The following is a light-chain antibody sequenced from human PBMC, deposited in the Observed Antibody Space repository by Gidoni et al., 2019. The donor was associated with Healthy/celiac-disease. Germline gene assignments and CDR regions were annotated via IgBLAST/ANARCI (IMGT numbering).Light chain of an antibody. Sequence: QSALTQPASVSGSPGQSITISCTGTSSDVGGSHYVPWYQQHPGKAPKLMIYDVSNRPSWVSNRFSGSKSGHTASLTISGLQAEDEADYYCSSYTSSSTLVFGTGTKVTVL. CDR1: SSDVGGSHY. J-gene: IGLJ1*01. V-gene: IGLV2-14*01. CDR3: SSYTSSSTLV. CDR2: DVS.